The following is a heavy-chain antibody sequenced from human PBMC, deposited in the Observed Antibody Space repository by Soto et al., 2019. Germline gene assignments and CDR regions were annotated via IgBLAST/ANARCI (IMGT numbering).Heavy chain of an antibody. CDR3: ARDPGTENYYAMDV. Sequence: QVQLVESGGGVVQPGRSLRLSCAASGFTFSSYAMHWVRQAPGKGLEWVAVISYDGSNKYYADSVKGRFTISRDNSKNTLYLQMNSLRAEDTAVYYCARDPGTENYYAMDVW. J-gene: IGHJ6*01. CDR1: GFTFSSYA. CDR2: ISYDGSNK. D-gene: IGHD1-1*01. V-gene: IGHV3-30-3*01.